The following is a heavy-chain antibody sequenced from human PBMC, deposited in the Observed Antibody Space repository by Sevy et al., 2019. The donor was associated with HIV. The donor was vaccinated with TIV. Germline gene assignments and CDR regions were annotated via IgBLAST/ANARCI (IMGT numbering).Heavy chain of an antibody. CDR3: ARHGGQIDSGWAFDI. D-gene: IGHD5-12*01. CDR1: GGSVSSSSFY. V-gene: IGHV4-39*01. Sequence: SETLSLTCTVSGGSVSSSSFYWGWIRQPPGKGLEWIGNIYYSGSTYYNPSLKSRVTISVDTSKNQFSLKLSSVTAADTAVYYCARHGGQIDSGWAFDIWGQGTMVTVSS. CDR2: IYYSGST. J-gene: IGHJ3*02.